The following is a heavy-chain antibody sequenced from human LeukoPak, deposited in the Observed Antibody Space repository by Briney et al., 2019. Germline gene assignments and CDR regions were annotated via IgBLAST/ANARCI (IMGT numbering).Heavy chain of an antibody. CDR2: INPSGGST. Sequence: ASVKVSCKASGYTFTSYYMHWVRQAPGQGLEWMGIINPSGGSTSYAQKFQGRVTMTRDMSTSTAYMELSSLRSEDTAVYYCASADSSITMVRGPLYYYYYMDVWGKGTTVTISS. CDR1: GYTFTSYY. J-gene: IGHJ6*03. D-gene: IGHD3-10*01. CDR3: ASADSSITMVRGPLYYYYYMDV. V-gene: IGHV1-46*01.